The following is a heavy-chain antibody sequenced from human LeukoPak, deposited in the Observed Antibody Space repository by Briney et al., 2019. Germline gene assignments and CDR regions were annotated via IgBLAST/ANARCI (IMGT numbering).Heavy chain of an antibody. CDR3: ARVETYSSGWYDAFFDY. Sequence: PSETLSLTCTVSGGSISSYYWGWIRQPPGKGLEWIGSIYHSGNSYYNPSLKSRATISVDTSKNHFSLKLRSVTAADTAVYYCARVETYSSGWYDAFFDYWGQGTLVTVSS. J-gene: IGHJ4*02. D-gene: IGHD6-19*01. V-gene: IGHV4-38-2*02. CDR1: GGSISSYY. CDR2: IYHSGNS.